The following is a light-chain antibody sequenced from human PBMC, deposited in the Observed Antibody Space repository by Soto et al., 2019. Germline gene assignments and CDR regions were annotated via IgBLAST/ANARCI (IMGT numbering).Light chain of an antibody. Sequence: DVVLTQSPLSLPVALGQPASISCRSSQSLVFSDGNTYLNWFHQRPGQSPRRLIYKVSIRDSGVTDRFRGSGSGTDFTLKIRRVEAEDVGVYYCMQGTRLLWTFGEGTKVEIK. J-gene: IGKJ1*01. CDR3: MQGTRLLWT. V-gene: IGKV2-30*01. CDR2: KVS. CDR1: QSLVFSDGNTY.